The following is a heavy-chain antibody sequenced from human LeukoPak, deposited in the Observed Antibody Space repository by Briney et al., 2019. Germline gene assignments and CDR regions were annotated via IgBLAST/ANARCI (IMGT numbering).Heavy chain of an antibody. CDR1: GGSFSGYY. J-gene: IGHJ5*02. Sequence: SETLSLTCAVYGGSFSGYYWSWIRQPPGKGLEWIGEINHSGSTNYNPSLKSRVTISVDTSKNQFSLKLSSVTAADTAVYYCARGRNKVRGARNWFDHWGQGTLVTVSS. V-gene: IGHV4-34*01. D-gene: IGHD3-10*01. CDR3: ARGRNKVRGARNWFDH. CDR2: INHSGST.